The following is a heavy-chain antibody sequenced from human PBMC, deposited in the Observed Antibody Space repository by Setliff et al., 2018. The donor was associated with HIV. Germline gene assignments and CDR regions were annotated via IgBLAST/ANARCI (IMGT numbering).Heavy chain of an antibody. CDR2: IHYSGNT. D-gene: IGHD6-6*01. Sequence: KPSETLSLTCTVSGGSISSGGYYWSWIRHHPGKGLEWIGYIHYSGNTYYNPSLKSRLTISIDTSKNQFSLKLSSVTAADTAVYYCARERGSSSGYYYYGMDVWGQGTTVTAP. V-gene: IGHV4-31*03. CDR1: GGSISSGGYY. J-gene: IGHJ6*02. CDR3: ARERGSSSGYYYYGMDV.